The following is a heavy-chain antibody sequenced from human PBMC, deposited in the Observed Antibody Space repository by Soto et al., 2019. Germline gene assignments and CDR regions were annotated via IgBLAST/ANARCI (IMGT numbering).Heavy chain of an antibody. Sequence: SETLSLTCSVSGGSISCSYWSWIRQSPGKGLEWLGYVYYTGSTNYSPSLRSRVSISVDTSKNEFSLRLSSVTAADTAVYFCARSVAVPGAHIDYWGQGTQVTVS. CDR3: ARSVAVPGAHIDY. J-gene: IGHJ4*02. CDR1: GGSISCSY. CDR2: VYYTGST. V-gene: IGHV4-59*01. D-gene: IGHD6-19*01.